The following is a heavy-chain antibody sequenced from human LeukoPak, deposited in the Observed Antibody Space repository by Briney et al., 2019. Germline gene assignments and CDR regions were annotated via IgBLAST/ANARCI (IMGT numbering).Heavy chain of an antibody. D-gene: IGHD5-18*01. J-gene: IGHJ4*02. V-gene: IGHV1-8*01. Sequence: ASVKVSCKASGYTFTSCDINWVRQATGQGLEWMGWMNPNSGNTGYAQKFQGRVTMTRNTSISTAYMELSGLRSEDTAVYYCASDGYSYGYGFDYWGQGTLVTVSS. CDR3: ASDGYSYGYGFDY. CDR2: MNPNSGNT. CDR1: GYTFTSCD.